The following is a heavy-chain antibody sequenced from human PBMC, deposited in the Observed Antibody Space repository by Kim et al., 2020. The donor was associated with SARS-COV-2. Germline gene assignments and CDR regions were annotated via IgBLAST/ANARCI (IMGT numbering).Heavy chain of an antibody. V-gene: IGHV4-34*01. CDR3: VRKGGLRPFQH. Sequence: SETLSLTCAVYGGSFSGYYWSWIRQPPGKGLEWIGEINHSGSTNYNPSLKSRVTISVDTSKNQFSLKLSSVTAADTAVYYCVRKGGLRPFQHWGQGTLVTVSS. CDR2: INHSGST. CDR1: GGSFSGYY. D-gene: IGHD4-17*01. J-gene: IGHJ1*01.